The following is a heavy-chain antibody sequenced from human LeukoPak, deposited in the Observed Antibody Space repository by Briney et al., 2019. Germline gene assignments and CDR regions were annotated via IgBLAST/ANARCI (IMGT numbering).Heavy chain of an antibody. CDR1: GFTFSSYG. J-gene: IGHJ6*02. V-gene: IGHV3-30*02. Sequence: GGSLRLSCAASGFTFSSYGMHWVRQAPGKGLEWVAFIRYDGSNKYYADSVKGRFTISRDNAKNSLYLQVNSLRAEDTAVYYCARRVYYYYGMDVWGQGTTVTVSS. CDR2: IRYDGSNK. CDR3: ARRVYYYYGMDV.